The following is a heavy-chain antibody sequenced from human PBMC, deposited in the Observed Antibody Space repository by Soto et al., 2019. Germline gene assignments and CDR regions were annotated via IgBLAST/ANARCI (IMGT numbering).Heavy chain of an antibody. J-gene: IGHJ6*02. CDR1: GGTFSSYA. Sequence: ASVKVSCKASGGTFSSYAISWVRQAPGQGLEWMGGIIPIFGTANYAQKFQGRVTITADKSTSTAYMELSSLRSEDTAVYYCARAPYSGYDKGNYYYGMDVRGQGTTVPVSS. CDR3: ARAPYSGYDKGNYYYGMDV. V-gene: IGHV1-69*06. D-gene: IGHD5-12*01. CDR2: IIPIFGTA.